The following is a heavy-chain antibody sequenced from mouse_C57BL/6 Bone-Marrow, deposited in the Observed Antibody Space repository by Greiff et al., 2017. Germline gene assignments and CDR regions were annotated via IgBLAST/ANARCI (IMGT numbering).Heavy chain of an antibody. Sequence: QVQLQQSGPGLVQPSQSLSITCTVSGFSLTSYGVHWVRQSPGKGLEWLGVIWRGGSTDYNAAFMSRLSITKDNSKSQVFFKMNSLQADDTAIFYCAKKRYYGRDWYFDVWGTGTTVTVSS. D-gene: IGHD1-1*01. V-gene: IGHV2-5*01. CDR3: AKKRYYGRDWYFDV. CDR1: GFSLTSYG. CDR2: IWRGGST. J-gene: IGHJ1*03.